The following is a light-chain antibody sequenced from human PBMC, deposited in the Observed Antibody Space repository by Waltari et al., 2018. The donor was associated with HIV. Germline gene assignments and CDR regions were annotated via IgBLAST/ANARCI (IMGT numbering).Light chain of an antibody. CDR2: DVS. Sequence: EIVLTQSPATLSLSPGESAIVSCRASQSVSRSLAWYQQRPGQSPRLLIFDVSNRATGIPARFSGSGSGTDFTLTINSLEPEDFAMYYCQQRNDWPPRFTFGPGTRVYVK. J-gene: IGKJ3*01. CDR3: QQRNDWPPRFT. V-gene: IGKV3-11*01. CDR1: QSVSRS.